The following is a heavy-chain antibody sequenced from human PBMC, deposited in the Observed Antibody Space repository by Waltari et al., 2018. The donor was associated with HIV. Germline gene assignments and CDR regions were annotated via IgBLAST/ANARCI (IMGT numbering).Heavy chain of an antibody. V-gene: IGHV4-38-2*01. CDR3: ARVTGGNLLLFYNWFDP. CDR2: IYHSGSA. CDR1: GYSISSGYY. D-gene: IGHD3-22*01. J-gene: IGHJ5*02. Sequence: QVQLQESGPGLVKPSETLSLTCAVSGYSISSGYYWGWIRQPPGKGLEWNGSIYHSGSAYYNPSLKSRVTISVDTSKNQFALKLSSVTAADTAVYYCARVTGGNLLLFYNWFDPWGQGTLVTVSS.